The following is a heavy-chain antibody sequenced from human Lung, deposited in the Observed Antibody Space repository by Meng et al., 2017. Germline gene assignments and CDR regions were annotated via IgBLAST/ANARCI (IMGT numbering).Heavy chain of an antibody. CDR3: ARYVPNGSFWYFDF. J-gene: IGHJ2*01. D-gene: IGHD6-13*01. Sequence: QVQLVQAGADAKKPVSSMKVSCKASGYTFTNYEISWVRQAPGQGLEWMGWISVKNGEAKYPQNFQGRVTMTTDTTTSTAYMELRSLTSDDTAVYYCARYVPNGSFWYFDFWGRGTLVTVSS. CDR2: ISVKNGEA. V-gene: IGHV1-18*01. CDR1: GYTFTNYE.